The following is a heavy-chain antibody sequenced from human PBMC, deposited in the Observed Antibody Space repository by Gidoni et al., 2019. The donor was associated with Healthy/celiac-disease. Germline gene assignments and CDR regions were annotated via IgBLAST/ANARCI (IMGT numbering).Heavy chain of an antibody. J-gene: IGHJ5*02. Sequence: QVQLVQSGAEVKKPGASVKVSCKASGYTFTSYYMHWVRQAPGQGLEWMGIINTSGGSTSYAQKFQGRVTMTRDTSTSTVYMELSSLRSEDTAVYYCARDRGNSSSLNWFDPWGQGTLVTVSS. V-gene: IGHV1-46*01. CDR2: INTSGGST. CDR3: ARDRGNSSSLNWFDP. D-gene: IGHD6-13*01. CDR1: GYTFTSYY.